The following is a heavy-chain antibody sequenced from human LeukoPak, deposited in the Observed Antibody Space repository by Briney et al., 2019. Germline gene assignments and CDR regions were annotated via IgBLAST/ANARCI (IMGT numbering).Heavy chain of an antibody. CDR1: GFTFSSYG. CDR2: IRYDGSNK. J-gene: IGHJ2*01. V-gene: IGHV3-30*02. Sequence: PGGSQRLSCAASGFTFSSYGMHWVRQAPGKGLEWVAFIRYDGSNKYYADSVKGRFTISRDNSKNTLYLQMNSLRGEDTAVYYCTRPLLWFGDLPYFDLWGRGTLVTVSS. CDR3: TRPLLWFGDLPYFDL. D-gene: IGHD3-10*01.